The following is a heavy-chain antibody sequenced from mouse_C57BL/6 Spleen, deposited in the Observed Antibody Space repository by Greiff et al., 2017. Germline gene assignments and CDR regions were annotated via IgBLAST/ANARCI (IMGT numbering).Heavy chain of an antibody. D-gene: IGHD2-3*01. V-gene: IGHV2-9-1*01. CDR2: IWTGGGT. CDR3: ARNYDGYYDYAMDE. Sequence: QVQLQQSGPGLVAPSQSLSITCTVSGFSLTSYAISWVRQPPGKGLEWHGVIWTGGGTNYNSALKSRLSISKDNSKSQVFLKRNSLQTDDTPRYYCARNYDGYYDYAMDEWGQGTAGTVSS. CDR1: GFSLTSYA. J-gene: IGHJ4*01.